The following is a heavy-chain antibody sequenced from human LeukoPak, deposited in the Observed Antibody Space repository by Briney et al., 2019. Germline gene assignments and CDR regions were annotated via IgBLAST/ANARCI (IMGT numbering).Heavy chain of an antibody. J-gene: IGHJ3*02. D-gene: IGHD1-14*01. CDR1: GFTSSSYW. CDR2: IDNDGSDT. CDR3: ARGGFHHGFDI. V-gene: IGHV3-74*01. Sequence: GGSLRLSCAASGFTSSSYWIHWVRQAPGKGLAWVSRIDNDGSDTIFADSVKGRFTLSRDNAKNTVYPQMNSLRAEDTAVYYCARGGFHHGFDIWGQGTMVTVS.